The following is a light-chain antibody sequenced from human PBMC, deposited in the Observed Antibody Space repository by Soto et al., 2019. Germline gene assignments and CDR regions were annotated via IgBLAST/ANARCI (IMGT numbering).Light chain of an antibody. J-gene: IGKJ3*01. V-gene: IGKV3-15*01. CDR1: QGVSSN. CDR2: GAS. Sequence: DIVMTQSPVTLSVSPGERATLSCRASQGVSSNLAWYQQKPGQAPRLLIYGASTRAAGIPARFSGSGSGTEFTLTISSLQSEDFAVYYCQQYNTWPRTFGPGTKVDIK. CDR3: QQYNTWPRT.